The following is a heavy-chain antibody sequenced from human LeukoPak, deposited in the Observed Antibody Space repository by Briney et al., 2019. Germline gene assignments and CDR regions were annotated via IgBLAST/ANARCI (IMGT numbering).Heavy chain of an antibody. CDR1: GYTFTGYY. CDR3: ARQRIAAAAPDAFDI. V-gene: IGHV1-2*04. Sequence: ASVKVSCKASGYTFTGYYMHWVRQAPGQGLEWMGWINPNSGGTNYAQKFQGWVTMTRDTSISTAYMELSRLRSDDTAVYYCARQRIAAAAPDAFDIWGQGTMVTVSS. J-gene: IGHJ3*02. CDR2: INPNSGGT. D-gene: IGHD6-13*01.